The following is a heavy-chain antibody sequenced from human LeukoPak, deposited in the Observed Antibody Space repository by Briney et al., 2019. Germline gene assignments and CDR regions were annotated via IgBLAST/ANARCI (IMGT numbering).Heavy chain of an antibody. Sequence: SETLSLTCTVSGYSISSGYYWGWIRQPAGKGLEWIGRIYTRGSTNYNPSLMGRVTISVDTSKSQFSLKLDSVTAADTAVYYCARDSTREGYNYGWYFDLWGRGTLVTVSS. CDR2: IYTRGST. CDR3: ARDSTREGYNYGWYFDL. CDR1: GYSISSGYY. J-gene: IGHJ2*01. V-gene: IGHV4-61*02. D-gene: IGHD5-24*01.